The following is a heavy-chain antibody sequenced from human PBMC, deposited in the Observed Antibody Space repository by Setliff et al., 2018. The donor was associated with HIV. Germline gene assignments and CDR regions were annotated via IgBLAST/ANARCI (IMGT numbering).Heavy chain of an antibody. V-gene: IGHV3-33*01. CDR3: ARARGYRFAGGGFDV. Sequence: GGSLRLSCIASGFNFSNYGMHWVRQAPGKGLEWVSFIWNDKSNKYCSDSVKGRFAISRDNPENTLFLQMNNLRADDTATYYCARARGYRFAGGGFDVWGQGTMVTVS. CDR2: IWNDKSNK. CDR1: GFNFSNYG. D-gene: IGHD3-16*01. J-gene: IGHJ3*01.